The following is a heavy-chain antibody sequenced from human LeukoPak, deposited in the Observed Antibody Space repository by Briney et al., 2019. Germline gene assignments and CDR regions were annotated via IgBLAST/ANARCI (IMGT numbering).Heavy chain of an antibody. Sequence: GGSLRLSCAASGFSFSSTVMNWVRQAPGKGLEWVSASGTDGDTYYADSVQGRFTISRDNSRNTLYLQMTSLRADDTAVYYCAKKTPGTYPFDYWGQGTLVTVSP. CDR1: GFSFSSTV. CDR2: SGTDGDT. D-gene: IGHD6-13*01. CDR3: AKKTPGTYPFDY. V-gene: IGHV3-23*01. J-gene: IGHJ4*02.